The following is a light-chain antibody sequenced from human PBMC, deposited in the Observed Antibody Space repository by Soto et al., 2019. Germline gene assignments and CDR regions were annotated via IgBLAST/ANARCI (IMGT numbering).Light chain of an antibody. Sequence: IHMTQPQSSLSASVGDRVTITCRASQRITTYLNWYQQNPGEAPKLLISTSGTLQRGVPSRFSGRGSGTNFTLTITSLQPADFATYFCQQTYSTPYTFGQGTKLEIK. V-gene: IGKV1-39*01. J-gene: IGKJ2*01. CDR1: QRITTY. CDR2: TSG. CDR3: QQTYSTPYT.